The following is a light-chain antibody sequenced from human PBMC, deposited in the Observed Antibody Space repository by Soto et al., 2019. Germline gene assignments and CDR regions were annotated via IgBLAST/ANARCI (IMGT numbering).Light chain of an antibody. Sequence: SVGTQPRTASGTIGQRVTISCSEGMYNIGSNTVDWHQHLPGTAPKLLMYGNNQRPSGVPDRFSGSKSGTSASLAISGLRSDDEADYYCAAWDDTLSAQVFGSGTKVTVL. CDR1: MYNIGSNT. J-gene: IGLJ1*01. CDR3: AAWDDTLSAQV. CDR2: GNN. V-gene: IGLV1-44*01.